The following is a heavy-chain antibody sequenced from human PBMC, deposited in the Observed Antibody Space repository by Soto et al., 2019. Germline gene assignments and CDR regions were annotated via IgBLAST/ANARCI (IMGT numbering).Heavy chain of an antibody. J-gene: IGHJ6*02. Sequence: SETLSLTCAVYGGSFSGYYWSWIRQPPGKGLEWIGEINHSGSTNYNPSLKSRVTISVDTSKNQFSLKLSSETAADTAVYYCASTTVVTRDGMDVWGQGTTVTVSS. CDR3: ASTTVVTRDGMDV. CDR1: GGSFSGYY. V-gene: IGHV4-34*01. CDR2: INHSGST. D-gene: IGHD4-17*01.